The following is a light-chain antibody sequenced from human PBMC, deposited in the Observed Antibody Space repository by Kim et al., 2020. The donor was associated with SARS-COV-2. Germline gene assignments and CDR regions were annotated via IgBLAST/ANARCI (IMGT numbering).Light chain of an antibody. V-gene: IGKV3-20*01. CDR3: QQYDSSPWT. CDR2: GAS. J-gene: IGKJ2*02. Sequence: LSPGEGASLSCRASQTGSRSNLAYYQQKPEQAPRLLIYGASTRATGIPDRFSGSGSGTDFTLSISRLEPEDFAVYYCQQYDSSPWTFGQGTKLEI. CDR1: QTGSRSN.